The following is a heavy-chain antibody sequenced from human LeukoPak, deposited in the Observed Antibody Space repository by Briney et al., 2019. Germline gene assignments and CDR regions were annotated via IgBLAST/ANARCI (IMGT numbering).Heavy chain of an antibody. J-gene: IGHJ5*02. Sequence: GSLRLSCAASGFTFSSYEMNWVRQAPGKGLEWIGEINHSGSTNYNPSLKSRVTISVDTSKNQFSLKLSSVTAADTAVYYCASNYGSGSFGNWFDPWGQGTLVTVSS. CDR3: ASNYGSGSFGNWFDP. D-gene: IGHD3-10*01. CDR2: INHSGST. CDR1: GFTFSSYE. V-gene: IGHV4-34*01.